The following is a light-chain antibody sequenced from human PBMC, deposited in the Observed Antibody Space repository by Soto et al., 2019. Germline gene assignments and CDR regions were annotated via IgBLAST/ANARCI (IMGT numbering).Light chain of an antibody. J-gene: IGKJ3*01. V-gene: IGKV1-27*01. Sequence: DIQMTQSPSSLSASVGDRVTITCRASQGISNYLAWYQQKPGKVPKLLIYAASTLQSGVPSRFSGSGSGTDFTVIISSMQSADVSTYYCQKYNRAPQAFGPGTKVDTK. CDR1: QGISNY. CDR2: AAS. CDR3: QKYNRAPQA.